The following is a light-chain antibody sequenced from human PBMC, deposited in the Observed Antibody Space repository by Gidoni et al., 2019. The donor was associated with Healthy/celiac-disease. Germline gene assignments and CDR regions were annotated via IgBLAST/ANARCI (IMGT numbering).Light chain of an antibody. CDR2: KDS. J-gene: IGLJ2*01. CDR1: ELPKQY. V-gene: IGLV3-25*03. CDR3: QSADSSGTFVV. Sequence: SYELTQPPSVSVSPGQTARITCSADELPKQYAYWYQQKPGQAPVLVIYKDSERPSGNPERFSGSSSGTTVTLTISGVQAEDEADYYGQSADSSGTFVVFGGGTKLTVL.